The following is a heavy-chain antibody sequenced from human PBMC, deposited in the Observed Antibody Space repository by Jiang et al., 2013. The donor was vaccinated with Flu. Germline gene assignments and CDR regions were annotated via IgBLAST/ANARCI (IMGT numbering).Heavy chain of an antibody. J-gene: IGHJ6*02. CDR2: INPNSGGT. D-gene: IGHD3-16*01. V-gene: IGHV1-2*04. CDR1: GYTFTGYY. Sequence: GAEVKKPGASVKVSCKASGYTFTGYYMHWVRQAPGQGLEWMGWINPNSGGTNYAQKFQGWVTMTRDTSISTAYMELSRLRSDDTAVYYCARERGGSPMDSDYYGMDVWGQGTTVTVSS. CDR3: ARERGGSPMDSDYYGMDV.